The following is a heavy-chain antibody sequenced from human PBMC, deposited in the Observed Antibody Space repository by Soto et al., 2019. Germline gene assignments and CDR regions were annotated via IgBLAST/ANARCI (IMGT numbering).Heavy chain of an antibody. Sequence: QVQLVKSGAEVKKPGASGRVSCKASGYTFTSYAMHWGRQAPGQGLEWMGIINPSSGRTSYAQNFQGRVTMTSDTSTSIVYMEMSSLKSEDTAVYYCARDHNFGFILYAMDVWGQGTTVTVSS. CDR1: GYTFTSYA. CDR2: INPSSGRT. CDR3: ARDHNFGFILYAMDV. J-gene: IGHJ6*02. V-gene: IGHV1-46*01. D-gene: IGHD2-15*01.